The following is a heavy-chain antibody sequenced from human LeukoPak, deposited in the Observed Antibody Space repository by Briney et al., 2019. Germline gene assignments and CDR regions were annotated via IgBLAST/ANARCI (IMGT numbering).Heavy chain of an antibody. CDR3: VKELVVEVPVDAFDI. V-gene: IGHV3-23*01. D-gene: IGHD2-2*01. CDR1: GFTFSSHA. CDR2: IIGSGGST. Sequence: GGSLRLSCAASGFTFSSHAMSWVRQAPGKGLEWVSPIIGSGGSTYYADSVKGRFTISRDNSKNTLYLQMNSMRAEDTAVDYCVKELVVEVPVDAFDIWGQGTMVTVSS. J-gene: IGHJ3*02.